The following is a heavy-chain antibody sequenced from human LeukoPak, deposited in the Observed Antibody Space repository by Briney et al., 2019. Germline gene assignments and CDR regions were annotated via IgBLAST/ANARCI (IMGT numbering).Heavy chain of an antibody. V-gene: IGHV3-53*01. D-gene: IGHD3-22*01. CDR3: ARDPPNYYDSSGHFDY. J-gene: IGHJ4*02. Sequence: ETLSLTCTVSGGSISSGGYYWSWVRQAPGKGLEWVSVIYSGGSTYYADSVKGRFTISRDNSKNTLYLQMNSLRAEDTAVYYCARDPPNYYDSSGHFDYWGQGTLVTVSS. CDR2: IYSGGST. CDR1: GGSISSGGYY.